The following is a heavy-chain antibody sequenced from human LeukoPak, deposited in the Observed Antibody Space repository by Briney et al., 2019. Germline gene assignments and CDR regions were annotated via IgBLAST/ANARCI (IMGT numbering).Heavy chain of an antibody. CDR3: ARDHGSGSPDAFDI. Sequence: ASVKVSCKASGYTFTGYYMHWVRQAPGQGLEWMGWISAYNGNTNYAQKLQGRVTMTTDTSTSTAYMELRSLRSDDTAVYYCARDHGSGSPDAFDIWGQGTMVTVSS. CDR1: GYTFTGYY. J-gene: IGHJ3*02. CDR2: ISAYNGNT. D-gene: IGHD3-10*01. V-gene: IGHV1-18*04.